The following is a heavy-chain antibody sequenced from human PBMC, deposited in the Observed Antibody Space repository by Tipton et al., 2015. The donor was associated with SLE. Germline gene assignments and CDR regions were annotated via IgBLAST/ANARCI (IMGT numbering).Heavy chain of an antibody. V-gene: IGHV3-15*01. CDR1: GFTFGDYA. Sequence: SLRLSCTASGFTFGDYAMSWFRQAPGKGLEWVGRIKSKTDGGTTDYAAPVKGRFTISRDDSKNTLYLQMNSLKTEDTAVYYCTRRWELLSAFDIWGQGTMVTVSS. CDR3: TRRWELLSAFDI. J-gene: IGHJ3*02. D-gene: IGHD1-26*01. CDR2: IKSKTDGGTT.